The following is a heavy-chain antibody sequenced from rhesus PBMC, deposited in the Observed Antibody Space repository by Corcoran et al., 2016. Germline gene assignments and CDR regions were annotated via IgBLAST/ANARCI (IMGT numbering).Heavy chain of an antibody. V-gene: IGHV3S25*01. Sequence: EVQLVESGGGLAKPGGSLRLSCAASGFTFSSYWMNWVRQAPGKGLEWVSSINSGGGSTYSAASVKGRFTISSNNSNNTFSLQMNSLRAEDTAVYYCAKAGGGTVATRYFDYWGQGVLVTVSS. D-gene: IGHD5-24*01. CDR2: INSGGGST. J-gene: IGHJ4*01. CDR3: AKAGGGTVATRYFDY. CDR1: GFTFSSYW.